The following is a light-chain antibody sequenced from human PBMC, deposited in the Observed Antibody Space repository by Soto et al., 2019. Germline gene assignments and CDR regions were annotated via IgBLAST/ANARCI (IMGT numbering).Light chain of an antibody. CDR1: QSIRNY. V-gene: IGKV3-11*01. Sequence: EIVLTQSPATLSLSPGERATLSCRASQSIRNYLAWYQQKPGQAPRLLIYDASNRATGIPARFSGSGSGTDFTLTINSLEPEDFAVYYCHQRINWPPITFGQGTRLEIK. CDR2: DAS. J-gene: IGKJ5*01. CDR3: HQRINWPPIT.